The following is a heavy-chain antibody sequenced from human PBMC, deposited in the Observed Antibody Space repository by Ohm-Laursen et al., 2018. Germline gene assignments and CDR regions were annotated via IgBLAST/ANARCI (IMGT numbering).Heavy chain of an antibody. V-gene: IGHV3-74*01. CDR3: VRPMTAATTRPYSYGMDV. J-gene: IGHJ6*02. D-gene: IGHD4-17*01. CDR2: INSDDSRT. CDR1: GFTFSSYW. Sequence: SLRLSCTASGFTFSSYWMSWVRQAPGKGLVWVSRINSDDSRTDYADSVKGRFTISRDNAKNTLYLQMNSLRGEDTAVYYCVRPMTAATTRPYSYGMDVWGQGTTVTVSS.